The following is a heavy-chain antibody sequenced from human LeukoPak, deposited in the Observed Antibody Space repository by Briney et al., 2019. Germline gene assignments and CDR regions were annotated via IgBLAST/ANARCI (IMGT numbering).Heavy chain of an antibody. CDR3: ARALGDSSGYYYTDY. CDR1: GGTFSSYA. Sequence: ASVKVSCKASGGTFSSYAISWVRQAPGQGLEWMGGIIPIFGTANYAQKFQGRVTITADESTSTAYMELSSLRSEDTAVYYCARALGDSSGYYYTDYWGQGTLVTVSS. V-gene: IGHV1-69*13. D-gene: IGHD3-22*01. J-gene: IGHJ4*02. CDR2: IIPIFGTA.